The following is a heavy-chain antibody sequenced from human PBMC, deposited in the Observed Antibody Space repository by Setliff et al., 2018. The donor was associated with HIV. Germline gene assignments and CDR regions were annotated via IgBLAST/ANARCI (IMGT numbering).Heavy chain of an antibody. CDR1: GASFVGDNH. D-gene: IGHD4-17*01. J-gene: IGHJ6*02. CDR3: SKGGAYGDSNAGGMDV. CDR2: FMYTDIHYVNYLN. V-gene: IGHV4-30-4*04. Sequence: SETLSLTCAVSGASFVGDNHWSLIRQTPERGLEWIAYFMYTDIHYVNYLNYRNPSLASRLSISVDKSKNQLPWTLSSLTAAEPAVYYCSKGGAYGDSNAGGMDVWGQGTMVTVSS.